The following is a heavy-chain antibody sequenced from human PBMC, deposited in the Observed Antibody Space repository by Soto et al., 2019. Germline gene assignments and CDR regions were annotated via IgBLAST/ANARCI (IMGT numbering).Heavy chain of an antibody. CDR1: GFTFSSYA. J-gene: IGHJ4*02. Sequence: HPGGSLRLSCAASGFTFSSYAMSWVRQAPGKGLEWVSAISGSGGSTYYADSVKGRFTISRDNSKNTLYLQMNSLRAEDTAVYYCAKGTIFGVVRLTFDYWGQGTLVTVSS. CDR3: AKGTIFGVVRLTFDY. V-gene: IGHV3-23*01. D-gene: IGHD3-3*01. CDR2: ISGSGGST.